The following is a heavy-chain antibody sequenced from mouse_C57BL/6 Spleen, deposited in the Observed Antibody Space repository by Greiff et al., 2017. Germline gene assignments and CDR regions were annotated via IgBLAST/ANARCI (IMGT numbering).Heavy chain of an antibody. Sequence: QVQLQQPGAELVKPGASVKLSCKASGYTFTSYWMQWVKQRPGQGLEWIGEIDPSDSYTNYNQKFKGKATLNVDTSSSTAYMQLSSLTSEDSAVYYCARRYFDVWGTGTTVTVSS. CDR3: ARRYFDV. CDR2: IDPSDSYT. CDR1: GYTFTSYW. J-gene: IGHJ1*03. V-gene: IGHV1-50*01.